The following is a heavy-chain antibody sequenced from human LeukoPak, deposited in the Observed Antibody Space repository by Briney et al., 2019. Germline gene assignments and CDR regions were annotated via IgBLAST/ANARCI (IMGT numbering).Heavy chain of an antibody. V-gene: IGHV3-13*04. CDR1: GFVFSTYD. D-gene: IGHD6-13*01. CDR3: ARGGVYSSPDY. J-gene: IGHJ4*02. Sequence: QPGGTLRLSSAASGFVFSTYDMQWVRQPTGKGLEWVSAIGTAGDTYYAGSVKGRFTISREDAKNSLYLQLNSLTDGDTAVYYCARGGVYSSPDYWGQGTLVTVSS. CDR2: IGTAGDT.